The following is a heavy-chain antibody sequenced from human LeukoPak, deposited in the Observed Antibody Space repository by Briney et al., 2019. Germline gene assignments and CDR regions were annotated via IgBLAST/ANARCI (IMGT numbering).Heavy chain of an antibody. Sequence: GGSLRLSCAASGFTFSTDAMNWIRQAPGNGLEWVSGISDSGGNTYYADSVKGRFTISRDKSKNTLDLQMNSLRAEDTAVYYCAKGTMHDYWGQGTLVTVSS. CDR1: GFTFSTDA. CDR2: ISDSGGNT. V-gene: IGHV3-23*01. CDR3: AKGTMHDY. D-gene: IGHD4/OR15-4a*01. J-gene: IGHJ4*02.